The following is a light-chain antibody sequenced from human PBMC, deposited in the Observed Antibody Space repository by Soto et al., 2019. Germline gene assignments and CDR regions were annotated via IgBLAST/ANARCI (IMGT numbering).Light chain of an antibody. V-gene: IGKV1-39*01. J-gene: IGKJ1*01. CDR2: ASS. Sequence: DIQMTQSPSSLSASVGDSVTITCRASQNIGNYLHWYQQRPGEGPKLLIYASSRLQSGVPSRFSGSGSGTHFTLTITSLRPEDCAVYYCQQYNNWPPWTFGQGTKVEIK. CDR3: QQYNNWPPWT. CDR1: QNIGNY.